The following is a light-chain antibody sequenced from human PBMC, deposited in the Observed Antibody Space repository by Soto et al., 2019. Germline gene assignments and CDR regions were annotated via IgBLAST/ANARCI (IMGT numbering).Light chain of an antibody. CDR3: QQYDSWPLT. J-gene: IGKJ4*01. CDR1: QSVDRN. V-gene: IGKV3D-15*01. Sequence: EIVMTQSPGTLSVSTEEGATLSCRASQSVDRNLAWYQQKPGQAPRLLIYGASTRPTGIPDRFSGSGSGTEVRLTVSSLQSEDFAVYYCQQYDSWPLTCGGGTKVEIK. CDR2: GAS.